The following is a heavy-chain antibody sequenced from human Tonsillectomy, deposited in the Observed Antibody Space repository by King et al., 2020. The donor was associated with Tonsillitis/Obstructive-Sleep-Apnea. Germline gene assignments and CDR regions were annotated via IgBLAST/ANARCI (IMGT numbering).Heavy chain of an antibody. D-gene: IGHD3-3*01. CDR2: IYYSGST. CDR1: GGSISSYY. V-gene: IGHV4-59*08. CDR3: ARHGIKWGDFWSGYRYYFDY. J-gene: IGHJ4*02. Sequence: QLQESGPGLVKPSETLSLTCTVSGGSISSYYWSWFRQPPGKGLEWIGYIYYSGSTNYNPSLKSRVTISVDTYKNQFSLKLSSVTAADTAVYYCARHGIKWGDFWSGYRYYFDYWGQGTLVPVSS.